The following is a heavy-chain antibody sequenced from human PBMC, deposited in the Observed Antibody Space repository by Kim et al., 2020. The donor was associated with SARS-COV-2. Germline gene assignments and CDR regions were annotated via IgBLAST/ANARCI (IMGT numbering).Heavy chain of an antibody. D-gene: IGHD2-2*02. CDR3: ARGALPDAIPLDY. J-gene: IGHJ4*02. Sequence: YDDAVKGRFTISTDNSKNTLYLQMNSLRAEDTAVYYCARGALPDAIPLDYWGQGTLVTVSS. V-gene: IGHV3-64*04.